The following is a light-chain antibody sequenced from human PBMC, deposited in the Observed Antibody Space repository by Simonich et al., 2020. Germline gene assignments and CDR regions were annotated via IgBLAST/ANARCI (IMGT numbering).Light chain of an antibody. CDR2: KVS. V-gene: IGKV2-30*02. CDR1: QSLVHSDGNTY. CDR3: MQGTHWPLT. J-gene: IGKJ1*01. Sequence: DVVMTQSPLSLPVTLGQPASISCRSSQSLVHSDGNTYLNWFQQRPGQLQRRLIYKVSNRDSGVPDRFSGSGSGTDFTLKISRVEAEDVGVYYCMQGTHWPLTFGQGTKVEIK.